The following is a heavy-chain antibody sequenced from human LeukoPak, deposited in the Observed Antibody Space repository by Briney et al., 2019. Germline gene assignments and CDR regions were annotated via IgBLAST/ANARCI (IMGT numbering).Heavy chain of an antibody. CDR1: GYTFTGYY. CDR2: INPNSGGT. CDR3: ARNSGGIVVVPTAAPDY. V-gene: IGHV1-2*06. J-gene: IGHJ4*02. Sequence: ASVKVSCKASGYTFTGYYMHGVRQAPGLGLEWMGRINPNSGGTNYAQKFHGRVTMTRDTSISTAYMELSRLRSDDTAVYYCARNSGGIVVVPTAAPDYWGQGTLVTVSS. D-gene: IGHD2-2*01.